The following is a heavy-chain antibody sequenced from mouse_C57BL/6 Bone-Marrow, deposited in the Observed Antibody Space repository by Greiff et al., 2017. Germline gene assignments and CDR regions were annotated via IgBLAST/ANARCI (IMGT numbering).Heavy chain of an antibody. V-gene: IGHV1-81*01. D-gene: IGHD5-1*01. Sequence: VQLQQSGAELARPGASVKLSCKASGYTFTSYGISWVKQRTGQGLEWIGEIYPRSGNTYYNEKFKGKATLTADKSSSTAYMELRSLTSEDSAVYSCAREMSTQYYFDYWGQGTTLTVSS. CDR2: IYPRSGNT. CDR3: AREMSTQYYFDY. CDR1: GYTFTSYG. J-gene: IGHJ2*01.